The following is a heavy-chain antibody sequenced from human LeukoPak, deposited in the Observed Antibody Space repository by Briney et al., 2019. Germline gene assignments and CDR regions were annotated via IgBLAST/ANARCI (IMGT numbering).Heavy chain of an antibody. CDR2: IYYSGST. J-gene: IGHJ4*02. D-gene: IGHD3-10*01. CDR3: ARYYGSGSKTVRAIDY. CDR1: GGSISSYY. V-gene: IGHV4-59*08. Sequence: SETLSLTCTISGGSISSYYWSWIRQPPGKGLEWIGYIYYSGSTNYNPSLKSRVTISVDTSKNQFFLRVTSVTAADTAVYYCARYYGSGSKTVRAIDYWGQGTLVIVSS.